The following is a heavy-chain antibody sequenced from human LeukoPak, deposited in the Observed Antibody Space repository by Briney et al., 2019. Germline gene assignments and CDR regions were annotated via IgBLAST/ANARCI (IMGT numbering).Heavy chain of an antibody. D-gene: IGHD3-3*01. CDR3: ARHGFWSGYYRNYYYYYMDV. V-gene: IGHV4-34*01. Sequence: SETLSLTCAVYGGSFSGYYWSWIRQPPGKGLEWIGEINHSGSTNYNPSLKSRVTISVDTSKNQFSLKLSSVTAADTAVYYCARHGFWSGYYRNYYYYYMDVWGKGTTVTVSS. J-gene: IGHJ6*03. CDR2: INHSGST. CDR1: GGSFSGYY.